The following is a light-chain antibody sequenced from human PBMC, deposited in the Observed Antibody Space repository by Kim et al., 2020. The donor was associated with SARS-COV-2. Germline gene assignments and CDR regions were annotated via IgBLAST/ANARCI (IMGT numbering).Light chain of an antibody. J-gene: IGLJ3*02. V-gene: IGLV4-69*01. CDR3: QTWGTGWV. Sequence: QPVLTQSPSASASLGASVKLTCTLSSGHSSYAIAWHQQQPEKGPRYLMKPNSDGSHSKGDGIPDRFSGSSSGAERYLTISSLQSEDEADYYCQTWGTGWVFGGGTKLTVL. CDR2: PNSDGSH. CDR1: SGHSSYA.